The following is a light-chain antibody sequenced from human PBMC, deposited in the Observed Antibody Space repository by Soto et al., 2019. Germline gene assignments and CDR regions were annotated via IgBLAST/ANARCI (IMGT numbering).Light chain of an antibody. J-gene: IGKJ2*01. Sequence: EIVMTQSPATLSVSPGERVTFSCRASQYVSSNLAWYQHKPGQAPRLLISGASAGATGIPARFSGSGSGTEFTLTINSLQSEDFATYYCLQHNSYPYTFGQGTKLEIK. CDR3: LQHNSYPYT. V-gene: IGKV3-15*01. CDR1: QYVSSN. CDR2: GAS.